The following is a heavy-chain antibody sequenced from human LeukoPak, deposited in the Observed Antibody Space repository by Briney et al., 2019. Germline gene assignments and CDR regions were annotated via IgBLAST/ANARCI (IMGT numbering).Heavy chain of an antibody. J-gene: IGHJ4*02. V-gene: IGHV3-30*18. Sequence: GGSLRLSCAASGFTFSSYAMSWVRQAPGKGLEWVAVISYDGSNKYYADSVKGRFTISRDNSKNTLYLQMNSLRAEDTAVYYCAKDGYSSSWNIDYWGQGTLVTVSS. CDR1: GFTFSSYA. D-gene: IGHD6-13*01. CDR2: ISYDGSNK. CDR3: AKDGYSSSWNIDY.